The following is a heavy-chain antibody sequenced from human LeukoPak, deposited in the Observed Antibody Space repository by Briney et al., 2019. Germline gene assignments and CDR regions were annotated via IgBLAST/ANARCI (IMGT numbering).Heavy chain of an antibody. Sequence: GGSLRLSCAASGFTFSRYSMDWVRQAPGKGLEWVSSISTTSSHIYYADSLKGRFTISRDNAKNSLYLQIDSLRAEDTAVYYCARLWLRGRGIFGVVTGHYYYGMDVWGQGTTVTVSS. J-gene: IGHJ6*02. CDR2: ISTTSSHI. V-gene: IGHV3-21*01. CDR1: GFTFSRYS. CDR3: ARLWLRGRGIFGVVTGHYYYGMDV. D-gene: IGHD3-3*01.